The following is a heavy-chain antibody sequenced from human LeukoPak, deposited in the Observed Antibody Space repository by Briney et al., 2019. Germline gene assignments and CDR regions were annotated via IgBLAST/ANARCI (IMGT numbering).Heavy chain of an antibody. CDR3: ARAPSEVGGYYPEYFRH. CDR2: IKSDGKT. J-gene: IGHJ1*01. CDR1: GFTFSRYW. D-gene: IGHD3-22*01. V-gene: IGHV3-74*01. Sequence: VGPLRLSCEASGFTFSRYWMHWLRQAPGKGRGWVSRIKSDGKTNYADSVKGRFNISRDNAKNTVSLQMDRLRAEATGVYYCARAPSEVGGYYPEYFRHWGQGTLVTVSS.